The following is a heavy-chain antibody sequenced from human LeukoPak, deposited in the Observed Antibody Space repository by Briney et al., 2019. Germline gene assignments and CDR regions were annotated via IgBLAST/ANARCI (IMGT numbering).Heavy chain of an antibody. CDR3: ARDKRRDYFDY. CDR1: GFTFSSYW. J-gene: IGHJ4*02. V-gene: IGHV3-7*01. Sequence: GGSLRLSCAASGFTFSSYWMSWVRQAPGKGLEWVANIKQDGSEKYYVDSVKGRFTISRDNAKNSLYLQMNSLRAEDTTVYYCARDKRRDYFDYWGQGTLVTVSS. D-gene: IGHD5-24*01. CDR2: IKQDGSEK.